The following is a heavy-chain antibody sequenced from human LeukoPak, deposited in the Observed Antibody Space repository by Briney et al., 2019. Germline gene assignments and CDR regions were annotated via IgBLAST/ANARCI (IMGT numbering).Heavy chain of an antibody. CDR2: MSYDGSNK. Sequence: GRSLRLSCAASGFTFSSYGMHWVRQAPGKGLEWVAVMSYDGSNKYYADSVKGRFTISRDNSKNTLYLQMNSLRAEDTAVYYCAKDSGGYTYVFDYWGQGTLVTVSS. J-gene: IGHJ4*02. D-gene: IGHD5-18*01. CDR1: GFTFSSYG. CDR3: AKDSGGYTYVFDY. V-gene: IGHV3-30*18.